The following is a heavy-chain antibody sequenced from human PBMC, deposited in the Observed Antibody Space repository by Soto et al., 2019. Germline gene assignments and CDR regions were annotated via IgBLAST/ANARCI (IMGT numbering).Heavy chain of an antibody. Sequence: ASVKVSCKASGYTFTSYGISWVRQAPGQGLERMGWISAYNGNTNYAQKLQGRVNMNTDTSTSTDKIELKSLRTDDTAVYYCARSIAVDGSVGPGGGYYYYGMDVWG. V-gene: IGHV1-18*01. CDR2: ISAYNGNT. CDR3: ARSIAVDGSVGPGGGYYYYGMDV. J-gene: IGHJ6*02. CDR1: GYTFTSYG. D-gene: IGHD6-19*01.